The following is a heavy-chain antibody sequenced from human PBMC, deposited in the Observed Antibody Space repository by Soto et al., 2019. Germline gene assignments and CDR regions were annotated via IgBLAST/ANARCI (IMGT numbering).Heavy chain of an antibody. CDR3: ARERRWEPLLY. CDR1: GYTFSNYG. D-gene: IGHD1-26*01. V-gene: IGHV1-18*01. Sequence: QVQLVQSGPEVKKPGASVKVSCKGSGYTFSNYGVTWVRQAPGQGLERLGWVSAYNRNTDYAQKFEDRPTMTIDTSTNTAYLELRGLTPDDTAVYYCARERRWEPLLYWGQGTL. CDR2: VSAYNRNT. J-gene: IGHJ4*02.